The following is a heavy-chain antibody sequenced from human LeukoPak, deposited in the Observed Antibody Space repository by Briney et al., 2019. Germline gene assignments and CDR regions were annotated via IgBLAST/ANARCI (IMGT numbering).Heavy chain of an antibody. CDR3: ARVTYGSGSYYHYYYGMDV. CDR1: GYTFTSYD. V-gene: IGHV1-8*01. Sequence: ASVKVSCKASGYTFTSYDINWVRQATGQGLEWMGWMNPNSGNTGYARKFQGRVTMTRNTSISTAYMELSSLRSEDTAVYYCARVTYGSGSYYHYYYGMDVWGQGTTVTVSS. J-gene: IGHJ6*02. D-gene: IGHD3-10*01. CDR2: MNPNSGNT.